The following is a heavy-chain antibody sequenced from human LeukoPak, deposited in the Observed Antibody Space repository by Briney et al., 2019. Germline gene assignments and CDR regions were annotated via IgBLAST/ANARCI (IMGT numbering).Heavy chain of an antibody. D-gene: IGHD5-12*01. Sequence: ASVKVSCKASGYAFTNSYMHWVRQAPGQGLEWMGIINPSGGNTTYAQKFQGRVTMTRDMSTSTVYMELRSLRSDDTAVYYCAREGSGYPFIHYYYMDVWGKGTTVTISS. J-gene: IGHJ6*03. CDR2: INPSGGNT. CDR1: GYAFTNSY. CDR3: AREGSGYPFIHYYYMDV. V-gene: IGHV1-46*01.